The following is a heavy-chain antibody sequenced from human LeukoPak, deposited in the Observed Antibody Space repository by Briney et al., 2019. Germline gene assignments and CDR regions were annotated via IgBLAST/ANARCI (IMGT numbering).Heavy chain of an antibody. CDR1: GGSVSSSSYY. V-gene: IGHV4-39*01. Sequence: SETLSLTCRVSGGSVSSSSYYWAWLRQPPGKGLEWIGSVYYTENTHYSPSLKSRVTISVDTSKNQFSLKVRSVTAADTAVYYCARSHLSDYGDYKVYYGLDVWGQGTTVTVSS. J-gene: IGHJ6*02. CDR3: ARSHLSDYGDYKVYYGLDV. D-gene: IGHD4-17*01. CDR2: VYYTENT.